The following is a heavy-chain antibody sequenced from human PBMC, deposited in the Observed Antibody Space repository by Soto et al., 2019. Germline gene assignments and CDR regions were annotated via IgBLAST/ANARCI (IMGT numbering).Heavy chain of an antibody. Sequence: QVQLVESGGGVVQPGRSLRLSCAASGFTFSRYAMNWVRQAPGKGLEWVAFISYDGGRKYYADSVKGRFTISRDTSNDTPALQMNSLRPEDTAAYYCARALRQAAGGLGCVQHWGQGTLVTVSS. CDR2: ISYDGGRK. D-gene: IGHD5-12*01. V-gene: IGHV3-30-3*01. CDR1: GFTFSRYA. J-gene: IGHJ1*01. CDR3: ARALRQAAGGLGCVQH.